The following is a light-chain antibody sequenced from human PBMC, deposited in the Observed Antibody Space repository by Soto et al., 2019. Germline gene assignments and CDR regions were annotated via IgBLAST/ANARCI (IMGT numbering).Light chain of an antibody. CDR1: SSNIGAGYD. CDR2: GIS. Sequence: QSVLTQPPSVSGAPGQRVTISCTGSSSNIGAGYDVHWYQQLPGTAPKLLIFGISNRPSGVPDRFSGSKSGTSASLAITGLQAEDESFYYCHSYDSSLSGSYVFGTGTKSPS. CDR3: HSYDSSLSGSYV. V-gene: IGLV1-40*01. J-gene: IGLJ1*01.